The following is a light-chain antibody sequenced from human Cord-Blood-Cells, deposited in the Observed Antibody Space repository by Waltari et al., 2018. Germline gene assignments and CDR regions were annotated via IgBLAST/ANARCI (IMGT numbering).Light chain of an antibody. V-gene: IGKV4-1*01. J-gene: IGKJ1*01. CDR3: QQYYSTPWT. CDR2: WAS. Sequence: DIVLTQSPDSPAVSLGERATINCKSSQSVLSSSNNKNYLAWYQQKPGQPPKLLIYWASTRESGVPDRFSGSGSGTDFTLTISSLQAEDVAVYYCQQYYSTPWTFGQGTKVEIK. CDR1: QSVLSSSNNKNY.